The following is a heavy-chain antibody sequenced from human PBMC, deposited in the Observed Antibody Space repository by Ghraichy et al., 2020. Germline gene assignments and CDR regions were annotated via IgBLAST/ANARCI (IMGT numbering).Heavy chain of an antibody. CDR3: ARDIRLGYCTNGVCYTYYYYAMDV. V-gene: IGHV4-34*01. J-gene: IGHJ6*02. CDR1: GGSFSGYY. D-gene: IGHD2-8*01. CDR2: INHSGST. Sequence: SETLSLTCAVYGGSFSGYYWSWIRQPPGKRLEWTGEINHSGSTNYNPSLKSRVTISVDTSKNQFSLKLSSVTAADTAVYYCARDIRLGYCTNGVCYTYYYYAMDVWGQGTTVTVSS.